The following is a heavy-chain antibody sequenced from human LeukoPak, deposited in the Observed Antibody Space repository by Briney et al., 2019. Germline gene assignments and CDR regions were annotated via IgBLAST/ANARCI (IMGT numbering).Heavy chain of an antibody. Sequence: ASVKVSCKASGYTLTSDAISWVRQAPGQGLEWMGWISAYNGNTNYAQKLQGRVTMTTDTSTSTAYMELRSLRSDDTAVYYCARGFMVRGVIMSFGYYWGQGTLVTVSS. V-gene: IGHV1-18*01. CDR1: GYTLTSDA. D-gene: IGHD3-10*01. J-gene: IGHJ4*02. CDR3: ARGFMVRGVIMSFGYY. CDR2: ISAYNGNT.